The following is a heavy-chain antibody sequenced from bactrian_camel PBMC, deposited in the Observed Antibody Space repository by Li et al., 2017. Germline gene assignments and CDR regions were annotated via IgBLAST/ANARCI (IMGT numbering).Heavy chain of an antibody. CDR3: AADNRYKDCSGSLSPPSFGY. CDR1: GFGFSSYR. J-gene: IGHJ6*01. V-gene: IGHV3S6*01. CDR2: IDSDATPT. D-gene: IGHD3*01. Sequence: HVQLVESGGGSVQAGGSLQLSCAASGFGFSSYRMYWVRQAPGKGMESVCDIDSDATPTYADAVKGRFTISRDNAKNTLYLQMNSLKPEDTAMYYCAADNRYKDCSGSLSPPSFGYWGQGTQVTVS.